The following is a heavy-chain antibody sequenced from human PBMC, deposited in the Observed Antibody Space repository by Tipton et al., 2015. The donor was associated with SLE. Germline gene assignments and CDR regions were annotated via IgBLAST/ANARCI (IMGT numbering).Heavy chain of an antibody. Sequence: QLVQSGGEVKKPGASVQVSCKTSGYTFDRYGISWVRQAPGQGLEWMGWISGYNGNTRYTQKFQGRLFMTMDTSTTTVYMELRKLRSDDTAMYYCARGIAETRLIMVTSGGYWGQGALVTVSS. CDR2: ISGYNGNT. CDR3: ARGIAETRLIMVTSGGY. CDR1: GYTFDRYG. V-gene: IGHV1-18*01. J-gene: IGHJ4*02. D-gene: IGHD3-16*01.